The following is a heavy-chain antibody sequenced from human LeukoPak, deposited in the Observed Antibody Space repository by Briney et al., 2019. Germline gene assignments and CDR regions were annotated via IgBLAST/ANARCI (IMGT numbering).Heavy chain of an antibody. CDR3: ATERGDSPDY. CDR2: ISGSGGST. CDR1: GFTFSSYA. D-gene: IGHD2-21*01. V-gene: IGHV3-23*01. J-gene: IGHJ4*02. Sequence: PGGSLRLSCAASGFTFSSYAMSWVRQAPGKGLEWVSAISGSGGSTYYADSVKGRFTISRDNAKNSLYLQMNSLRAEDTAVYYCATERGDSPDYWGQGTLVTVSS.